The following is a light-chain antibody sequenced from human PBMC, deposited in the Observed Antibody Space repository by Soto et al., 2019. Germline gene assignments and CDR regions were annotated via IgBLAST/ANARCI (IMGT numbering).Light chain of an antibody. CDR3: QQCTNWPWT. Sequence: EIVMTQSPATLSVSLGERATLSYRASQSVSSYLVWYQQKPGQAPRLVMYEASTRATGIPARFSGGGSGTDFTLTISSLEPEDSAVYYCQQCTNWPWTFGQGTKVDI. CDR1: QSVSSY. V-gene: IGKV3-11*01. J-gene: IGKJ1*01. CDR2: EAS.